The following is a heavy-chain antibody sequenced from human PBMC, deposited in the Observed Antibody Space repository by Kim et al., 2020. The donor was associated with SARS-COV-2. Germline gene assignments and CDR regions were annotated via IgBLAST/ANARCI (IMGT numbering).Heavy chain of an antibody. CDR3: TTDIMFGDPDAFDI. D-gene: IGHD3-16*01. V-gene: IGHV3-15*01. J-gene: IGHJ3*02. CDR1: GFTFSNAW. Sequence: GGSLRLSCAASGFTFSNAWMSWVRQAPGKGLEWVGRIKSKTDGGTTDYAAPVKGRFTISRDDSKNTLYLQMNSLKTEDTAVYYCTTDIMFGDPDAFDIWGQGTMVTVSS. CDR2: IKSKTDGGTT.